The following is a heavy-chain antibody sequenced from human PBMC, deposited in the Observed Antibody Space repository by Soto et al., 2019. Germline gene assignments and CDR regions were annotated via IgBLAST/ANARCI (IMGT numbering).Heavy chain of an antibody. J-gene: IGHJ4*02. D-gene: IGHD2-15*01. CDR2: IYYSGST. CDR1: GGSISSGGYY. CDR3: ARLVSEGILVTSGTDRGGLVDY. Sequence: SETLSLTCTVSGGSISSGGYYWSWIRQHPGKGMEWIGYIYYSGSTYYNPSLKSRVNISVDTSKNQFSLKLSSVTAADTAVYYCARLVSEGILVTSGTDRGGLVDYWGQGTLVTVSS. V-gene: IGHV4-31*03.